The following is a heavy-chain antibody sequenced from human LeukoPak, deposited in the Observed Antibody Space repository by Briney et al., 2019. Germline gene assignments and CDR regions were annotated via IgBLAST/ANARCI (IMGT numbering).Heavy chain of an antibody. V-gene: IGHV3-71*01. J-gene: IGHJ4*02. Sequence: GGSLRLSCVASGLSVSSNYMSWVRQAPGKGLEWVGFIRGKGSGGSTEYAASVKGRFTISRDDSRSMAYLQMDGLRTEDTAVYYCTRERDYTDEYWGQGTLVTVSS. CDR3: TRERDYTDEY. CDR1: GLSVSSNY. D-gene: IGHD4-11*01. CDR2: IRGKGSGGST.